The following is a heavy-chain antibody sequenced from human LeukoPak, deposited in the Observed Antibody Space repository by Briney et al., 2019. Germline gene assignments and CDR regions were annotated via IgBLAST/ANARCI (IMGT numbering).Heavy chain of an antibody. CDR1: GYTFSGYY. CDR3: ARGPLRYFDWLLSALPRFDP. D-gene: IGHD3-9*01. J-gene: IGHJ5*02. V-gene: IGHV1-2*02. CDR2: INPYSGGT. Sequence: ASVKVSCKGSGYTFSGYYMHWVRQAPGQGLEWMGWINPYSGGTNYAQKFQGRVTMTMDMSISTAYMELTRLRFDDTAVYYCARGPLRYFDWLLSALPRFDPWGQGTLVTVSS.